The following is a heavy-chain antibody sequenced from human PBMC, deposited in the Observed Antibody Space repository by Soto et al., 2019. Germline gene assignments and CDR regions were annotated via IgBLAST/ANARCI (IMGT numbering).Heavy chain of an antibody. Sequence: QVQLQESGPGLVKPSQTLSLTCTVSGGSISSGGYYWSWIRQHPGKGLEWIGYIYYSGSTYYNPSLKSRVTISADTSKNQLSLKLSSVTAADTAVYYCARTRERWILGYDFAYWGQGTLVTVSS. V-gene: IGHV4-31*03. CDR3: ARTRERWILGYDFAY. CDR2: IYYSGST. J-gene: IGHJ4*02. D-gene: IGHD2-2*03. CDR1: GGSISSGGYY.